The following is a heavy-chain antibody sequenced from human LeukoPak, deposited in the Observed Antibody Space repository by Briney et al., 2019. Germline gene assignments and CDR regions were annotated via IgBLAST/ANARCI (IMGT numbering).Heavy chain of an antibody. CDR3: AREGPDYYDSSGYLPVDY. CDR2: IYYSGST. J-gene: IGHJ4*02. D-gene: IGHD3-22*01. Sequence: ASETLSLTCTVSGGSISSYYWSWIRQPPGKGLEWIGYIYYSGSTNYNPSLKSRVTISVDTSKNQFSLKLSSVTAADTAVYYCAREGPDYYDSSGYLPVDYWGQGTLVTVSS. V-gene: IGHV4-59*12. CDR1: GGSISSYY.